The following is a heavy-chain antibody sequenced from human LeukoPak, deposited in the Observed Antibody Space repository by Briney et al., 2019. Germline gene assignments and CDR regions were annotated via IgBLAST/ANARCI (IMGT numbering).Heavy chain of an antibody. Sequence: SQTLSHTRTVSRGSISRGDYYWSWTRHPPGEGLEWIGFIYHTGSFHYNPSLKSRVTISVDTSKNQFSLNLRSVTAADTAVYFCGRESRIVGTTSVWYYFDYWGQGTLVTVSS. D-gene: IGHD1-26*01. V-gene: IGHV4-30-4*01. CDR2: IYHTGSF. CDR1: RGSISRGDYY. CDR3: GRESRIVGTTSVWYYFDY. J-gene: IGHJ4*02.